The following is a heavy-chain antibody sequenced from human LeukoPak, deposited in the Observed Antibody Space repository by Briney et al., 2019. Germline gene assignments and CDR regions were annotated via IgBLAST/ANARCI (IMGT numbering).Heavy chain of an antibody. CDR2: ISAYNGNT. J-gene: IGHJ6*03. CDR3: ARSSYSNYSPDYYYYMDV. CDR1: GYTFTSYG. D-gene: IGHD4-11*01. Sequence: ASVKVSCKASGYTFTSYGISWVRQAPGQGLEWMGWISAYNGNTNYAQKLQGRVTMTTDTSTSTAYMELRSLRSDDTAVYYCARSSYSNYSPDYYYYMDVWGKGTTVTVSS. V-gene: IGHV1-18*01.